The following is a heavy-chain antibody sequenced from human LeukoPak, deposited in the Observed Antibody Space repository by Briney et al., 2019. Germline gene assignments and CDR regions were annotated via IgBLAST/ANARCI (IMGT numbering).Heavy chain of an antibody. D-gene: IGHD3-22*01. Sequence: RTGGSLRLSCAASGFTFSSYWMHWVRQVPGKGLVWVSRINSDGINTSYADSVKGRFTISRDNAKNTLSLQMNSLRAEDTAVYYCARDLGQYYDTSDNWFDPWGQGTLVTVSS. CDR1: GFTFSSYW. CDR3: ARDLGQYYDTSDNWFDP. J-gene: IGHJ5*02. V-gene: IGHV3-74*01. CDR2: INSDGINT.